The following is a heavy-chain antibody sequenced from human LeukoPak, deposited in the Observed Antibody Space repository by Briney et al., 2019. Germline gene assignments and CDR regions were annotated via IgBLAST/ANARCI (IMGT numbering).Heavy chain of an antibody. Sequence: GGSLRLSCAASGFTFSSYGMHWVRQAPGKGLEWVAFIRYDGSNKYYADSVKGRFTISRDNAKNSLYLQMSSLRAEDTAVYYCAKVSSSGRYDAFDIWGQGTMVTVSS. CDR3: AKVSSSGRYDAFDI. V-gene: IGHV3-30*02. D-gene: IGHD3-10*01. CDR2: IRYDGSNK. J-gene: IGHJ3*02. CDR1: GFTFSSYG.